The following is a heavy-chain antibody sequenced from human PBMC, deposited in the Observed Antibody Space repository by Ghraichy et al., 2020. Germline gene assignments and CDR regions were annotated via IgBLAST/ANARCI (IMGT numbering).Heavy chain of an antibody. D-gene: IGHD4-17*01. V-gene: IGHV1-18*01. Sequence: ASVKVSCKASGYTYTTYGISWVRQAPGQGLEWMGWISTHSGLTTYAQKVQDRVTMTTDTSTSTAYMELRSLRSDDTAVYFCARDTSDYGDPNDYWGPGTLVTVSS. CDR3: ARDTSDYGDPNDY. CDR2: ISTHSGLT. J-gene: IGHJ4*02. CDR1: GYTYTTYG.